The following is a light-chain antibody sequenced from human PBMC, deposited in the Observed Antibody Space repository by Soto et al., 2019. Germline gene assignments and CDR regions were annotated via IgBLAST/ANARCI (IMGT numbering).Light chain of an antibody. V-gene: IGLV2-11*01. CDR3: CSYAGSYTHVV. CDR1: SSDVGGYNY. CDR2: DVS. J-gene: IGLJ2*01. Sequence: QSALTQPRSVSGSPGQSVTISCTGTSSDVGGYNYVSWYQQHPGKAPKLMIYDVSKRPSGVLDRFSGSKSGNTASLTISGLQAEDEADYYCCSYAGSYTHVVFGGGTKLTVL.